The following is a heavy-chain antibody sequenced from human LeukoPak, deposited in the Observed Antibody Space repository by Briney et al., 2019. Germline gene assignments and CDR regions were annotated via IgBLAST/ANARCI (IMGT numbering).Heavy chain of an antibody. CDR3: ASGGAIFGVAKGPQFDY. D-gene: IGHD3-3*01. CDR2: IYYSGST. V-gene: IGHV4-39*01. Sequence: GSLRLSCAASGFTFSSYAMSWVRQPPGKGLEWIGSIYYSGSTYYNPSLKSRVTISVDTSKNQFSLKLSSVTAADTAVYYCASGGAIFGVAKGPQFDYWGQGTLVTVSS. J-gene: IGHJ4*02. CDR1: GFTFSSYA.